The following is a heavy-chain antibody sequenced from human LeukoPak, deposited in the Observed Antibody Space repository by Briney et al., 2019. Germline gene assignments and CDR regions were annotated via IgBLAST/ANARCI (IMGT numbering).Heavy chain of an antibody. D-gene: IGHD2-8*02. CDR3: AQQGLGGVGAFDI. Sequence: ASETLSLTCTVSGGSISSSSYYWGWIRQPPGKGLEWIGSIYYSGSTYYNPSPKSRVTISVDTSKNQFSLKLSSVTAADTAVYYCAQQGLGGVGAFDIWGQGTMVTVSS. CDR1: GGSISSSSYY. V-gene: IGHV4-39*01. CDR2: IYYSGST. J-gene: IGHJ3*02.